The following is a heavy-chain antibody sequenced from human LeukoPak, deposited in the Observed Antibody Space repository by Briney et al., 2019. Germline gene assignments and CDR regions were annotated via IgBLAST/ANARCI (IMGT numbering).Heavy chain of an antibody. CDR2: IYYSGST. V-gene: IGHV4-31*03. CDR1: GGSISSGGYY. Sequence: PSQTLSLTCTVSGGSISSGGYYWSWIRQHPGKGLEWIGYIYYSGSTYYNPSLKSRVTISVDTSKNQFSLKLSSVTAADTAVYYCARATPTPLQNYYGSSGYYPSWFDPWGQGTLVTVSS. D-gene: IGHD3-22*01. CDR3: ARATPTPLQNYYGSSGYYPSWFDP. J-gene: IGHJ5*02.